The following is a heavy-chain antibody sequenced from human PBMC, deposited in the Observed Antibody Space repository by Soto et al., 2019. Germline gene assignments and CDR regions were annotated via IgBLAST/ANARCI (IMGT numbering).Heavy chain of an antibody. CDR3: ARGLAMVGGVVLNFFDY. V-gene: IGHV1-18*01. D-gene: IGHD3-10*01. J-gene: IGHJ4*02. Sequence: QVQLEQSGAEVKKPGASAKVSCKASGYKITSYGVTWVRQAPGHGLEWVGRIRGYNGDTKYAQNLQGRLTMTIDTSTSTASTELRSIGSGDTTWYYCARGLAMVGGVVLNFFDYWGQGTLVAVSS. CDR2: IRGYNGDT. CDR1: GYKITSYG.